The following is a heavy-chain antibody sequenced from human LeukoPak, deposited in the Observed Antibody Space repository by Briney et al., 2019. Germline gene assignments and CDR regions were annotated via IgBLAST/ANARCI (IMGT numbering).Heavy chain of an antibody. CDR1: GGSISSGSYY. J-gene: IGHJ6*03. Sequence: SQTLSLTCTVSGGSISSGSYYWSWIRQPAGKGLEWIGRIYTSGSTNYNPSLKSRVTMSVDTSKNQFSLKLSSVTAADTAVYYCARDLYYDILTGYRLGVYYYYMDVWGKGTTVTISS. CDR2: IYTSGST. CDR3: ARDLYYDILTGYRLGVYYYYMDV. D-gene: IGHD3-9*01. V-gene: IGHV4-61*02.